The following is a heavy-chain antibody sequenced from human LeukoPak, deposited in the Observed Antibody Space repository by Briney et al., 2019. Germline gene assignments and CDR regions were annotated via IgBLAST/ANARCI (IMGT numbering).Heavy chain of an antibody. CDR3: ARDSLTGGSYYDLYYYHGMDV. Sequence: PSETLSLTCTVSGGSISSYYWSWTRQPPGKGLKWIGYIYYSGSTNYNPSLKSRVTISVDTSKNQFSLKLSSVTAADTAVYYCARDSLTGGSYYDLYYYHGMDVWGQGTTVTVSS. CDR1: GGSISSYY. V-gene: IGHV4-59*01. J-gene: IGHJ6*02. CDR2: IYYSGST. D-gene: IGHD1-26*01.